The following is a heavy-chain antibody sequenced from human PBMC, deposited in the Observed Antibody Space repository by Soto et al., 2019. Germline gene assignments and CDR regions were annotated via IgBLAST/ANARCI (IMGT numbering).Heavy chain of an antibody. Sequence: VQLVQSGAEVKKPGASVKVSCKASGYTFTNYAMHWVRQAPGQRLEWMGWINAGNGNAKYSQKFQGRVTITRDTSASTDYMELSSLRSEDTAVYSCAILRYFGEGMGFDPWGQGTLVTVSS. D-gene: IGHD3-9*01. CDR2: INAGNGNA. J-gene: IGHJ5*02. CDR1: GYTFTNYA. CDR3: AILRYFGEGMGFDP. V-gene: IGHV1-3*01.